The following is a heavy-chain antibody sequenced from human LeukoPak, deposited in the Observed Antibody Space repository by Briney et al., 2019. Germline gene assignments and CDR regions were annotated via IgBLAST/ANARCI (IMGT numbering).Heavy chain of an antibody. CDR1: AFIFSGHW. D-gene: IGHD3-9*01. Sequence: PGGSLRLSCEGSAFIFSGHWMNWVRQTPGKGLEWVASIKEVGSERQYVDSVKGRFTISRDNAKNSLYLQMNSLRAEDTAVYYCARDYTGYFPWGQGTLVIVSS. J-gene: IGHJ5*02. V-gene: IGHV3-7*03. CDR3: ARDYTGYFP. CDR2: IKEVGSER.